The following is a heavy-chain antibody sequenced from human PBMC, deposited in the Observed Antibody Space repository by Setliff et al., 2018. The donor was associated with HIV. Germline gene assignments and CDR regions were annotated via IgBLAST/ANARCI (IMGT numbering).Heavy chain of an antibody. CDR3: ARDPDNYNFWSGYYTTHDAFDI. CDR2: IDDSGRT. D-gene: IGHD3-3*01. J-gene: IGHJ3*02. CDR1: DASYSGTNHY. Sequence: SETLSLTCTLSDASYSGTNHYWGWIRQPPGKGLEWIGSIDDSGRTYYSPSLKSRVTSSVDPSKIQFSLKLSSVTAADTAVYYCARDPDNYNFWSGYYTTHDAFDIWGQGTMVTVSS. V-gene: IGHV4-39*07.